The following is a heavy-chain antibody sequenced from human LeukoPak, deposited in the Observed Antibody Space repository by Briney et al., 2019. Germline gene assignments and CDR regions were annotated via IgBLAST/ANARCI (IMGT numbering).Heavy chain of an antibody. CDR2: INSDGSSR. CDR1: GFTFSRYW. J-gene: IGHJ3*02. CDR3: ARHGSDAFDI. Sequence: GGSLRLSCAASGFTFSRYWMHWVRQAPGKGLVWVSHINSDGSSRTYADSVKGRFTISRDNAKNTLYLQMNSLRAEDTAVYYCARHGSDAFDIWGQGTVVTVSS. D-gene: IGHD5-24*01. V-gene: IGHV3-74*01.